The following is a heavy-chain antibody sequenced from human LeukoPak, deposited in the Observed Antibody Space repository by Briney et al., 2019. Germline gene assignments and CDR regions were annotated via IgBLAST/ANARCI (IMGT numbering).Heavy chain of an antibody. Sequence: SQTLSLTCTVSGGSISRGNYYWTWIRQSAGKGLEWIGRIYHSGSTYYNPSLKSRVTMSVDTSKNQFSLKLSSVTAADTAVYYCARGNDYDFWSGYFYWGQGTLVTVSS. CDR2: IYHSGST. CDR3: ARGNDYDFWSGYFY. J-gene: IGHJ4*02. D-gene: IGHD3-3*01. V-gene: IGHV4-61*02. CDR1: GGSISRGNYY.